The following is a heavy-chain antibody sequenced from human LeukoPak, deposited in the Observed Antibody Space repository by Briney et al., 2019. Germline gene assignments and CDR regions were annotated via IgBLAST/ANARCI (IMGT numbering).Heavy chain of an antibody. CDR3: ARARRPSIAAAGSWWFDP. Sequence: GGSLRLSCAASGFTFSSYWMSWVRQAPGKGLEWVANIKQDGSEKYYVDSVKGRFTISRDNAKNSLYLQMNSLRAEDTAVYYCARARRPSIAAAGSWWFDPWGQGTLVTVSS. CDR2: IKQDGSEK. V-gene: IGHV3-7*03. CDR1: GFTFSSYW. J-gene: IGHJ5*02. D-gene: IGHD6-13*01.